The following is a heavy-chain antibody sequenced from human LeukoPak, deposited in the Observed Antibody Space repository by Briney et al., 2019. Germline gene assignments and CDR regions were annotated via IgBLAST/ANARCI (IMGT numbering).Heavy chain of an antibody. Sequence: ASVKVSCKASGYTFTNYYIHWVRQAPGQGLEWMGIINPTGDSTSYAQKFQARVTMTRDTSTNTVYMELSSLRSEDTAVYYCARXPSPQLHHFDYWGQGTLVTVSS. V-gene: IGHV1-46*01. CDR1: GYTFTNYY. J-gene: IGHJ4*02. CDR2: INPTGDST. D-gene: IGHD2-2*01. CDR3: ARXPSPQLHHFDY.